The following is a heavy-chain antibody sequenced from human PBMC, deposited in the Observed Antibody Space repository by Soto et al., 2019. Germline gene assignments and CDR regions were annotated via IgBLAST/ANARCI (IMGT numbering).Heavy chain of an antibody. CDR1: GGYVNSLY. J-gene: IGHJ4*02. CDR2: IYSSGST. D-gene: IGHD5-12*01. Sequence: PSETLSLTCTVSGGYVNSLYWSWIRQPAGKGLEWIGRIYSSGSTNYNPSLKSRLTMSLDTSKNQVSLTLNSVTAADTAVYYRARDTGFGGPAGNYYFDFWGQGSLVTVSS. V-gene: IGHV4-4*07. CDR3: ARDTGFGGPAGNYYFDF.